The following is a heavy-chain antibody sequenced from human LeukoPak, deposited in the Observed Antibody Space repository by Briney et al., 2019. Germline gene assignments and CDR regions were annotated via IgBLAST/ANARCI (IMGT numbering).Heavy chain of an antibody. D-gene: IGHD6-6*01. J-gene: IGHJ1*01. CDR1: GGTFSSYA. V-gene: IGHV1-69*13. CDR2: IIPIFGTA. CDR3: ARDRRGEIAAPRYFQH. Sequence: SVKVSCKASGGTFSSYAISWVRQAPGQGLEWMGGIIPIFGTANYAQKFQGRVTITADESTSTAYMELSSLRSEDTAVYYCARDRRGEIAAPRYFQHWGQGTLATVSS.